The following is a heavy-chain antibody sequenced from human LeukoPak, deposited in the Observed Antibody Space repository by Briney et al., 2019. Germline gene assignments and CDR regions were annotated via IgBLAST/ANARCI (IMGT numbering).Heavy chain of an antibody. CDR2: ISTSGSSI. Sequence: GGSLRLSCAASGFPFSAYEMNWVREAPGKGLEWVSYISTSGSSIYYADSVKGRFTISRDNAKNSLNLQMNSLRAEDTAVYYCARGTLYYGSENYDYWGQGTPVTVSS. D-gene: IGHD3-10*01. CDR1: GFPFSAYE. J-gene: IGHJ4*02. CDR3: ARGTLYYGSENYDY. V-gene: IGHV3-48*03.